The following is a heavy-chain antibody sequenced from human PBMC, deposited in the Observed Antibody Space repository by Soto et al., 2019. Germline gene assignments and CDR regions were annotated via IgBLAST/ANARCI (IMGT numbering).Heavy chain of an antibody. CDR1: GFTVSSNY. D-gene: IGHD6-19*01. J-gene: IGHJ6*02. Sequence: GSLGLSCAASGFTVSSNYMSWVRRAPGKGLEWVSVIYSGGSTYYADSVKGRFTISRDNSKNTLYLQMNSLRAEDTAVYYCARGGEWLGYYGMDVWGQGXTVTVYS. CDR3: ARGGEWLGYYGMDV. CDR2: IYSGGST. V-gene: IGHV3-53*01.